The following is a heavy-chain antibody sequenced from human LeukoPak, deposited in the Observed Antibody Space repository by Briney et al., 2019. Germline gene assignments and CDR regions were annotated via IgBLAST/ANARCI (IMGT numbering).Heavy chain of an antibody. D-gene: IGHD2-2*01. CDR1: GGTFSSYA. J-gene: IGHJ6*03. Sequence: ASVKVSCKASGGTFSSYAISWVRQAPGQGLEWMGIINPSGGSTSYAQKFQGRVTITRNTSISTAYMELSSLRSEDTAVYYCARGYQLPVYMDVWGKGTTVTVSS. CDR2: INPSGGST. CDR3: ARGYQLPVYMDV. V-gene: IGHV1-8*03.